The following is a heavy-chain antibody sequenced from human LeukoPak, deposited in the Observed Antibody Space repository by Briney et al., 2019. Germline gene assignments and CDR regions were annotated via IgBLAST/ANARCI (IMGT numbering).Heavy chain of an antibody. CDR1: GFTFSTYA. Sequence: GGSLRLSCAASGFTFSTYAMSWVRQTPDRGLEGVSTVGGSGDTTYYADSVKGRFTISRDNSKNMLFLQMNSLRAEDTAIYFCARQYYYNTSDAFDIWGQGTLVTVSS. CDR2: VGGSGDTT. CDR3: ARQYYYNTSDAFDI. D-gene: IGHD3-22*01. V-gene: IGHV3-23*01. J-gene: IGHJ3*02.